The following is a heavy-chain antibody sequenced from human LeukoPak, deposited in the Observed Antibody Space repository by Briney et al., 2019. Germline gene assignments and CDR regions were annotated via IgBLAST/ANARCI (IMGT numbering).Heavy chain of an antibody. D-gene: IGHD3-10*01. Sequence: GGSLRLSCATSGFTFSIYGMHWVREAPGKGLEWVAVIWYDGSNKYYADSVKGRFTISRDNSKNTLYLQMKSLRAEDTAVYYCARAGHMVRGVIYYWGQGTMVTVSS. CDR1: GFTFSIYG. CDR3: ARAGHMVRGVIYY. V-gene: IGHV3-33*01. CDR2: IWYDGSNK. J-gene: IGHJ4*02.